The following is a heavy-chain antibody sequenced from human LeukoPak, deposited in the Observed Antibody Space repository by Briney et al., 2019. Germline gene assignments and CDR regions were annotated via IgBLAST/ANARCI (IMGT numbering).Heavy chain of an antibody. V-gene: IGHV1-2*02. J-gene: IGHJ5*02. Sequence: ASVKVSCKASGYTFTGYYMHWVRQAPGQGIEWMGWINPNSGGTNYAQKFQGRVTMTRDTSISTAYMELSRLRSDDTAVYYCARGDIVVVPAAIHWFDPWGQGTLVTVSS. CDR2: INPNSGGT. CDR1: GYTFTGYY. D-gene: IGHD2-2*01. CDR3: ARGDIVVVPAAIHWFDP.